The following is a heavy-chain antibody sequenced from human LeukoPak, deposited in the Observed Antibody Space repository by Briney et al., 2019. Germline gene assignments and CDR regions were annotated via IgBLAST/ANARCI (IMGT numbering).Heavy chain of an antibody. CDR1: DGSLTNYD. V-gene: IGHV4-59*01. CDR2: VHYSVTT. J-gene: IGHJ4*02. CDR3: ATGYGDFRVEGRYFYS. Sequence: SETLSLTCTVSDGSLTNYDCSWVRQPPGKGLEFIGHVHYSVTTNYNPSLRSRVTISIDTSKKHFFLKLKSVTAADTTVYYCATGYGDFRVEGRYFYSWGQGTLVTVSS. D-gene: IGHD4-17*01.